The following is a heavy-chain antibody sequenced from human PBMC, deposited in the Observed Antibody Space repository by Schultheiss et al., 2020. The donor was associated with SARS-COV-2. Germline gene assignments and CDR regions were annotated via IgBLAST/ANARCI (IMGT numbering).Heavy chain of an antibody. CDR2: ISGSGGST. CDR1: GFTFDNFA. D-gene: IGHD1-26*01. V-gene: IGHV3-23*01. J-gene: IGHJ4*02. CDR3: AREGVVGATNFFDY. Sequence: GESLKISCSGSGFTFDNFAMHWVRQAPGKGLEWVSDISGSGGSTYYADSVKGRFTISRDNAKNSLYLQMNSLRDEDTAVYYCAREGVVGATNFFDYWGQGTLVTVSS.